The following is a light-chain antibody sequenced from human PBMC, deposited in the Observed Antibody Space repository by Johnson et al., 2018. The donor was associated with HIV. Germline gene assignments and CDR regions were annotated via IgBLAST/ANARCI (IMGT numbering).Light chain of an antibody. Sequence: QSVLTQPPSVSAAPGQKVTISCSGSTSNVGNNYVSWYQHFPGRAPKLLIYENNKRPSGIPDRFSGSKSGTSAILGITGLQTGDEADYYCGTWDSSLSVYVFGTGTKVTVL. J-gene: IGLJ1*01. CDR1: TSNVGNNY. CDR3: GTWDSSLSVYV. V-gene: IGLV1-51*02. CDR2: ENN.